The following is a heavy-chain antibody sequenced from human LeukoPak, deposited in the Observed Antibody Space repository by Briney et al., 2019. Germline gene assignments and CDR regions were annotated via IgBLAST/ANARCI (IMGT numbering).Heavy chain of an antibody. CDR1: GFTFSTFA. V-gene: IGHV3-30*04. D-gene: IGHD5-12*01. CDR2: ILYDGSNK. J-gene: IGHJ4*02. Sequence: GGSLRLSCAASGFTFSTFAMHWVRQAPGKGLEWVALILYDGSNKYYADSVKGRFTISRDNSKNTLYLQMNSLRAEDTAVYYCARVDIVATIRGGDYWGQGTLVTVSS. CDR3: ARVDIVATIRGGDY.